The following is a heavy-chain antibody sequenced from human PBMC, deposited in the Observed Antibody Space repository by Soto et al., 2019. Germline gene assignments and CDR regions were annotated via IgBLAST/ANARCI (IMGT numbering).Heavy chain of an antibody. CDR2: ISSSSSYI. J-gene: IGHJ4*02. Sequence: EVQLVESGGGLVKPGGSLRLSCAASGFTFSSYSMNWVRQAPGKGLEWVSSISSSSSYIYYADSVKGRFTISRDNAKNSLYLQMNSLRAEDTAVYYCARGSEMATITFYRNIPYFDHWGQGTLVTVSS. V-gene: IGHV3-21*01. CDR3: ARGSEMATITFYRNIPYFDH. CDR1: GFTFSSYS. D-gene: IGHD5-12*01.